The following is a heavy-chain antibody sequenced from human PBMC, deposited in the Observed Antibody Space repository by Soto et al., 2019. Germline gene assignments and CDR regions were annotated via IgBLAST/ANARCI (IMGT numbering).Heavy chain of an antibody. J-gene: IGHJ4*02. D-gene: IGHD3-10*01. CDR3: AMGGSPYVWFDEF. CDR2: ITPVFGTT. Sequence: VRLFQPGPEVRRPGPRRRTSAKAPGGFFSGFPISWVRRAPGQGLEWLGGITPVFGTTNYAQKFQDRVTITADESTNTAYMDLSSLRSEDTAIYYCAMGGSPYVWFDEFWGQGTLVTVSS. CDR1: GGFFSGFP. V-gene: IGHV1-69*01.